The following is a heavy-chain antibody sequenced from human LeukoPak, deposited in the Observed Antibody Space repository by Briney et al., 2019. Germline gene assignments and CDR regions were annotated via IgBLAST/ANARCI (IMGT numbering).Heavy chain of an antibody. CDR1: GFTFNIYA. J-gene: IGHJ5*02. D-gene: IGHD1-26*01. V-gene: IGHV3-21*01. Sequence: GGSLRLSCAASGFTFNIYAMSWVRQAPGKGLEWVSSISSSSSYTYYPDSLKGRFSISRDNAKNSLYLQMNSLRAEDTAVYYCARSGSTGSARGNWFDPWGQGTLVTVSS. CDR3: ARSGSTGSARGNWFDP. CDR2: ISSSSSYT.